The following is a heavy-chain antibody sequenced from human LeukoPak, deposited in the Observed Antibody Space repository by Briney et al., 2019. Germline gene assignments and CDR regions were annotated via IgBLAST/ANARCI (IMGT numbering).Heavy chain of an antibody. Sequence: SETLSLTCTVSGGSISSGGHSWSWIRQPPGKGLEWIGYIYHSGSGSTYYNPSLKSRVTISIDKSKNRFSLKLNSVTAADTAVYYCARGHDSSGYYGYFDYWGQGTLVTVSS. V-gene: IGHV4-30-2*01. CDR1: GGSISSGGHS. D-gene: IGHD3-22*01. CDR2: IYHSGSGST. J-gene: IGHJ4*02. CDR3: ARGHDSSGYYGYFDY.